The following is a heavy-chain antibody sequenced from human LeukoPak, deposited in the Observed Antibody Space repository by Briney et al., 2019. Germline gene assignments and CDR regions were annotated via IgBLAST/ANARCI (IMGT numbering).Heavy chain of an antibody. J-gene: IGHJ4*02. V-gene: IGHV4-59*01. CDR2: IYYSGST. CDR3: ARGTGYSNPDY. Sequence: PSETLSLTCTVSGGSISSYYWSWIRQPPRKGLEWIGYIYYSGSTNYNPSLKSRVTISVDTSKNQFSLKLSSVTAADTAVYYCARGTGYSNPDYWGQGTLVTVSS. CDR1: GGSISSYY. D-gene: IGHD5-18*01.